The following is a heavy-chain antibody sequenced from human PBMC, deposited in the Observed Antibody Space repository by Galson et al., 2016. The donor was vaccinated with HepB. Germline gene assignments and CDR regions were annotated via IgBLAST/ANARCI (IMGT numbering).Heavy chain of an antibody. D-gene: IGHD2-2*01. CDR1: GFSFSTYA. V-gene: IGHV3-23*01. Sequence: SLRLSCAASGFSFSTYAMCWVRQAPGKGLDLVSCISPSGVDTSYADSVKGRVTISRDNSKSTLYLQMNSRGGEDSALYYCAKYIALPADGAEFDYWGQGTRVTVSS. J-gene: IGHJ4*02. CDR2: ISPSGVDT. CDR3: AKYIALPADGAEFDY.